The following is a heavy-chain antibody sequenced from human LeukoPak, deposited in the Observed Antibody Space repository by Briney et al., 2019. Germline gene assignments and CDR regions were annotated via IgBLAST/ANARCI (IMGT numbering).Heavy chain of an antibody. J-gene: IGHJ3*02. CDR1: GYTFTSYY. CDR3: ARDPGIAVAGTGLDAFDI. CDR2: INPSGGST. Sequence: GASVKVSCKASGYTFTSYYMHWVRQAPGQGLEWMGIINPSGGSTSYAQKFQGRVTMTRDTSTSTVYMELSSLRSEDTAVYYCARDPGIAVAGTGLDAFDIWGQGTMVTVSS. D-gene: IGHD6-19*01. V-gene: IGHV1-46*01.